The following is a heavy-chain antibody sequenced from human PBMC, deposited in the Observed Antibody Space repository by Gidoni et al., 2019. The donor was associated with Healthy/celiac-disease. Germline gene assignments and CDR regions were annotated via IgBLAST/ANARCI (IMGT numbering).Heavy chain of an antibody. CDR1: GYSFPSYW. Sequence: EVQLVQSGAEVKKPGESLKISCKGSGYSFPSYWIGWVRQMPGKGLEWMGIIYPGDLDTRYSPAFQGQVTISADKSISTAYLQWSSLKASDTAMYYCARQISGSYSARSYFDYWGQGTLVTVSS. D-gene: IGHD1-26*01. CDR2: IYPGDLDT. J-gene: IGHJ4*02. CDR3: ARQISGSYSARSYFDY. V-gene: IGHV5-51*01.